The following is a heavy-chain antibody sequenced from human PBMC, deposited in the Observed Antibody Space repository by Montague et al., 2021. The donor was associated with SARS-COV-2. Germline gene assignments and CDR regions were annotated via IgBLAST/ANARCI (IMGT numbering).Heavy chain of an antibody. CDR1: GGSISSSSNY. V-gene: IGHV4-39*01. D-gene: IGHD6-13*01. CDR3: AGSPPGIAAAGTVAAFDV. J-gene: IGHJ3*01. Sequence: SETLSLTCTVSGGSISSSSNYWGWIRQPPGKGLEWIGSIYYSGSTYYNPSLKSRVTISVDASKNQFSLKLSSVTAADTAVYYCAGSPPGIAAAGTVAAFDVWGQGTMVTVSS. CDR2: IYYSGST.